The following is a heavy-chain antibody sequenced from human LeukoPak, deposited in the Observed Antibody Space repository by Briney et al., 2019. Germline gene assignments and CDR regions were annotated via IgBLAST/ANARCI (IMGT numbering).Heavy chain of an antibody. CDR2: ISGDGGAT. V-gene: IGHV3-23*01. J-gene: IGHJ4*02. CDR1: EFPFSIYA. D-gene: IGHD2-2*01. Sequence: GRSLRLSCAASEFPFSIYAMSWVRQAPGKGLEGVSAISGDGGATHYADSVKGRFTISRDNFKNTLYLQMSSLRAEDTAVYYCAKVGLGRYCSSTSCYGYWGQGTLVTVSS. CDR3: AKVGLGRYCSSTSCYGY.